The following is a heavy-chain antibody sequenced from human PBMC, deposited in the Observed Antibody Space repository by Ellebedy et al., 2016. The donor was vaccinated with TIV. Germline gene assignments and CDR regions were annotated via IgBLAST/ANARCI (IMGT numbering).Heavy chain of an antibody. V-gene: IGHV3-7*01. CDR3: AREVGGGGAY. Sequence: GESLKISCAASGFTFSSYWMHWVRQAPGKGLEWVANIKQDGSVKKYVDSVKGRFTISRDNAKNSLYLQMNSLRAEDTAVYYCAREVGGGGAYWGQGTLVTVSS. J-gene: IGHJ4*02. CDR1: GFTFSSYW. D-gene: IGHD2-21*01. CDR2: IKQDGSVK.